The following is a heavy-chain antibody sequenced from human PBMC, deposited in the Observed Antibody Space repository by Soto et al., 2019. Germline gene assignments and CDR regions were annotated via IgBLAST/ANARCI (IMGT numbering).Heavy chain of an antibody. D-gene: IGHD3-9*01. CDR2: ISSNGGST. J-gene: IGHJ5*02. Sequence: GGSLRLSCAASGFTFSSYAMHWVRQAPGKGLEYVSAISSNGGSTYYANSVKGRFTISRDNSKNTLYLQMGSLRAEDMAVYYCARAYYDILTGPLAWGQGTLVTVSS. V-gene: IGHV3-64*01. CDR3: ARAYYDILTGPLA. CDR1: GFTFSSYA.